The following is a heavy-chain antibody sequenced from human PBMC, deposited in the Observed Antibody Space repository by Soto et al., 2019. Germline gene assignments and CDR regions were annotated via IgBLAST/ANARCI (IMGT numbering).Heavy chain of an antibody. J-gene: IGHJ4*02. CDR3: ARIGAYSDILTGYYRKVDY. CDR2: IFSNDEK. V-gene: IGHV2-26*01. Sequence: QVTLKESGPVLVKPTETLTLTCTVSGFSLSNARMGVSWIRQPPGKALEWLAHIFSNDEKSYSASLKSRLTISKDTSNSQVVLTMTNMDPVDTATYYCARIGAYSDILTGYYRKVDYWGQGTLVTVSS. CDR1: GFSLSNARMG. D-gene: IGHD3-9*01.